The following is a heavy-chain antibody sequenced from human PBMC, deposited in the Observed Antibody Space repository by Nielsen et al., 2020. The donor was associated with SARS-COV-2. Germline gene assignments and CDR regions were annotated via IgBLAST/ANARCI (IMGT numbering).Heavy chain of an antibody. J-gene: IGHJ6*02. V-gene: IGHV3-23*01. CDR1: GFTFSTYA. CDR2: ISANGGST. Sequence: GESLKISCAASGFTFSTYAMSWVRQAPGKGLEWVSAISANGGSTYYADSVKGRFTISRDNAKNTLYLQMNSLRAEDTAVYYCARDRQWGDLEYYYYYGMDVWGQGTTVTVSS. CDR3: ARDRQWGDLEYYYYYGMDV. D-gene: IGHD3-16*01.